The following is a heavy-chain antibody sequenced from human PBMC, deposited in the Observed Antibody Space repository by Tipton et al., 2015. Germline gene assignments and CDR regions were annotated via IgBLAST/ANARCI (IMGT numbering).Heavy chain of an antibody. CDR2: ISHSGST. CDR1: GGSLSGYY. Sequence: TLSLTCAVYGGSLSGYYWSWIRQPPGKGLEWIGAISHSGSTYYNPSLRSRVTMSRDTSKNQFSLKLTSVTAADTAVYYCACQDYDSLTRDYQTVDYWGQGTLVTVSS. D-gene: IGHD3-9*01. J-gene: IGHJ4*02. V-gene: IGHV4-34*01. CDR3: ACQDYDSLTRDYQTVDY.